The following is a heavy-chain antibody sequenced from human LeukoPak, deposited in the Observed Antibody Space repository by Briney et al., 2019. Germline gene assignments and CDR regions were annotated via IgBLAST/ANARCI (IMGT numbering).Heavy chain of an antibody. CDR1: GFTFSSYS. J-gene: IGHJ4*02. V-gene: IGHV3-21*01. Sequence: PGGSLRLPCAASGFTFSSYSMNWVRQAPGKGLEWVSSISSSSYIYYADSVKGRFTIPRDNAKNSLYLQMNSLRAEDTAVYYCARDYGSSSNYWGQGTLVTVSS. D-gene: IGHD6-6*01. CDR3: ARDYGSSSNY. CDR2: ISSSSYI.